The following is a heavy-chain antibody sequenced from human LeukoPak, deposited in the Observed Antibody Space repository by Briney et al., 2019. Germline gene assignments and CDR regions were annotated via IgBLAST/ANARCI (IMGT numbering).Heavy chain of an antibody. CDR1: GYTFTSYG. D-gene: IGHD6-19*01. CDR2: ISAYNGNT. V-gene: IGHV1-18*01. Sequence: GASMKVSCKASGYTFTSYGISWVRQAPGQGLEWMGWISAYNGNTNYAQKLQGRVTMTTDTSTSTAYMELRSLRSDDTAVYYCARDRAIAVAGSRFDYWGQGTLVTVSS. CDR3: ARDRAIAVAGSRFDY. J-gene: IGHJ4*02.